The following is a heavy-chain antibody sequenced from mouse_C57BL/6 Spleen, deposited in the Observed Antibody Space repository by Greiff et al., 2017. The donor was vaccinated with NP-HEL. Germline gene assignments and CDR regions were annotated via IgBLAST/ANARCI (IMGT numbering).Heavy chain of an antibody. Sequence: QVQLQQSGAELVRPGASVTLSCKASGYTFTDYEMHWVKQTPVHGLEWIGAIDPETGGTAYNQKFKGKAILTADKSSSTAYMELRSLTSEDSAVYYCTREELLLRWGWYFDVWGTGTTVTVSS. CDR1: GYTFTDYE. J-gene: IGHJ1*03. V-gene: IGHV1-15*01. CDR2: IDPETGGT. CDR3: TREELLLRWGWYFDV. D-gene: IGHD1-1*01.